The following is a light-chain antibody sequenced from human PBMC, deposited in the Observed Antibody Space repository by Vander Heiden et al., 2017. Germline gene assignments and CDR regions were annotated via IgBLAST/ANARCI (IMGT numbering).Light chain of an antibody. CDR1: SSNIGRNT. J-gene: IGLJ1*01. Sequence: QSVLTQPPSASGTPGQRVTIPCSGSSSNIGRNTVSWYQQIPGTAPKVIIYSNDYRPSGVPDRFSGSRSGTSASLAISGLQSDDEADYYCAAWDDNLNGFVFGTGTLVTV. V-gene: IGLV1-44*01. CDR3: AAWDDNLNGFV. CDR2: SND.